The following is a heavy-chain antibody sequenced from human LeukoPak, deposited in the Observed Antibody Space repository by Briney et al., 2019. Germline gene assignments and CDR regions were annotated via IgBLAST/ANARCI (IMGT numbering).Heavy chain of an antibody. CDR1: GFTFTNYE. CDR3: ARAGKAAAGPNFDY. CDR2: ISSSGTTT. D-gene: IGHD6-13*01. Sequence: GGSLRLSCAASGFTFTNYEMNWVRQAPGKGLECVSYISSSGTTTYYADSMRGRFTISRDNAKNSLYLQMSSLRADDTAVYYCARAGKAAAGPNFDYWGQGTLVTVSS. J-gene: IGHJ4*02. V-gene: IGHV3-48*03.